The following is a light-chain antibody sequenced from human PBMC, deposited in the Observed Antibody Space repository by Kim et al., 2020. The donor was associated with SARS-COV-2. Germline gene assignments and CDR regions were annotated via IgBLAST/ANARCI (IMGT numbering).Light chain of an antibody. CDR1: KVGDKY. Sequence: VSPGQTASITCSGDKVGDKYACWYQQKPGQSPVLVIYQDSKRPSGIPERFSGSNSGNTATLTISGTQAMDEADYYCQAWDSSTAGVFGGGTKLTVL. V-gene: IGLV3-1*01. J-gene: IGLJ3*02. CDR3: QAWDSSTAGV. CDR2: QDS.